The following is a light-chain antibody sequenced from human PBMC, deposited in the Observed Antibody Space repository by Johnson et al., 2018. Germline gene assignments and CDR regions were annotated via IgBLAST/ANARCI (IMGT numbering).Light chain of an antibody. CDR1: SSNIGNNY. Sequence: QSVLTQPPSVSAAPGQKVTISCSGSSSNIGNNYVSWYQQLPGTAPKLLIYENNKRPSGIPDRLSGSKSGTSATLGITGLQTGDEADYYCGTWDSSLSAGNVFGTGTKGTVL. CDR3: GTWDSSLSAGNV. CDR2: ENN. V-gene: IGLV1-51*02. J-gene: IGLJ1*01.